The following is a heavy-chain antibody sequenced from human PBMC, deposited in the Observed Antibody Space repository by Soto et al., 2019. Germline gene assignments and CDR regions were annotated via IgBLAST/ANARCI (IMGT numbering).Heavy chain of an antibody. D-gene: IGHD2-15*01. CDR2: IYYSGST. CDR1: GGSISSYSYY. V-gene: IGHV4-39*01. CDR3: ASPGGYCSGGSCYSF. Sequence: QLQLQESGPGLVKPSETLSLTCTVSGGSISSYSYYWGWIRQPPGKGLEWIGNIYYSGSTYYNPSLKSRVAISVDTSKNQFSLKLSSVTAADTAVYYCASPGGYCSGGSCYSFWGQGTLVTVSS. J-gene: IGHJ4*02.